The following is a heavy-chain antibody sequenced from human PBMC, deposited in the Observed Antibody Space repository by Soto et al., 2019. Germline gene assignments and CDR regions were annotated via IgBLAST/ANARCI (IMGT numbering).Heavy chain of an antibody. CDR2: ISGSGGST. V-gene: IGHV3-23*01. D-gene: IGHD2-2*01. CDR3: AKDRVARTYCSSTSCYVADWFDP. CDR1: GFTFSSYA. J-gene: IGHJ5*02. Sequence: TGGSLRLSCAASGFTFSSYAMSWVRQAPGKGLEWVSAISGSGGSTYYADSVKGRFTISRDNSKNTLYLQMNSLRAEDTAVYYCAKDRVARTYCSSTSCYVADWFDPWGQGTLLTVSA.